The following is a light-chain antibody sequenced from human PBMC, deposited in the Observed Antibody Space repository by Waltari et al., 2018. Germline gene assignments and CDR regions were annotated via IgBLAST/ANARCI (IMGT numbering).Light chain of an antibody. CDR1: QSISSY. CDR3: QQSHSIPYT. J-gene: IGKJ2*01. CDR2: AAS. V-gene: IGKV1-39*01. Sequence: DIRMTQSPSSLSASVGDRVTITCRASQSISSYLNWYQQKPGKAPKLLIFAASSLQSGVPSRFSGSGSGTDFTLTISSLQPEDFATYYCQQSHSIPYTFGQGT.